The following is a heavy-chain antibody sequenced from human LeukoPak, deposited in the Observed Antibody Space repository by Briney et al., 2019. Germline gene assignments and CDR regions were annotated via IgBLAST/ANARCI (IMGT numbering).Heavy chain of an antibody. CDR2: ISYDGSNK. CDR3: ARGTDTGYGGLPVGFDC. V-gene: IGHV3-30-3*01. J-gene: IGHJ4*02. D-gene: IGHD4-23*01. CDR1: GFTFSNYA. Sequence: GGSLRLSCAASGFTFSNYAMHWVRQAPGKGLEWVAVISYDGSNKYYADSVKGRFTISRDNSKNTLYLQMNSLRAEDTAVYYCARGTDTGYGGLPVGFDCWGQGTLVTVSS.